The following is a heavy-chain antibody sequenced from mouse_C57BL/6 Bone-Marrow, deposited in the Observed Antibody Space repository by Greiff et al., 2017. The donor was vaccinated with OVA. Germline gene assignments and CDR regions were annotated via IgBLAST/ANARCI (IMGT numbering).Heavy chain of an antibody. Sequence: QVQLQQPGAELVKPGASVKLSCKASGYTFTSYWMHWVKQRPGRGLEWIGMIHPNSGSTNYNEKFKSKATLTVDKSSSTAYMQLSSLTSEDSAVYYCASLYYGSSGAYWGQGTLVTVSA. CDR3: ASLYYGSSGAY. CDR2: IHPNSGST. D-gene: IGHD1-1*01. V-gene: IGHV1-64*01. J-gene: IGHJ3*01. CDR1: GYTFTSYW.